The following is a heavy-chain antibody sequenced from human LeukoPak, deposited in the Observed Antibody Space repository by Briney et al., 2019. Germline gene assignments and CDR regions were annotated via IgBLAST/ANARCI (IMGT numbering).Heavy chain of an antibody. V-gene: IGHV3-43*02. J-gene: IGHJ4*02. CDR3: AKGWQGHALFDY. CDR2: VSGDGGST. Sequence: GGSLRLSCAASGFTFDDYAMHWVRQAPGKGLEWLSLVSGDGGSTYYADSVKGRFTISRDNSKNSLYLQMNSLRTEDTALYYCAKGWQGHALFDYWGQGTLVTVSS. CDR1: GFTFDDYA. D-gene: IGHD2-15*01.